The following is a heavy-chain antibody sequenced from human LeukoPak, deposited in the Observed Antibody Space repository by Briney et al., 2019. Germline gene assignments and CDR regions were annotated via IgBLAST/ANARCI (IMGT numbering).Heavy chain of an antibody. Sequence: GGSLRLSCAASGFTFSSYSMNWVRQAPGKGLEWVSYISSSSSTIYYADSVKGRFTVSRDNAKNSLYLQMNSLRAGDTAVYYCARTIETATISYFDYWGQGTLVTVSS. D-gene: IGHD5-24*01. V-gene: IGHV3-48*04. CDR3: ARTIETATISYFDY. CDR1: GFTFSSYS. CDR2: ISSSSSTI. J-gene: IGHJ4*02.